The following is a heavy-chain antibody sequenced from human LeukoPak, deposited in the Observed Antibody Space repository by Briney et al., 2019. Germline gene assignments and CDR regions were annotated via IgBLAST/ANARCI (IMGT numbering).Heavy chain of an antibody. CDR1: GGTFSSYA. J-gene: IGHJ4*02. CDR2: INPNSGGT. V-gene: IGHV1-2*02. Sequence: GASVKVSCKASGGTFSSYAISWVRQAPGQGLEWMGWINPNSGGTNYAQKFQGRVTMTRDTSISTAYMELSRLRSDDTAVYYCARDPYSGSYVDYWGQGTLVTVSS. CDR3: ARDPYSGSYVDY. D-gene: IGHD1-26*01.